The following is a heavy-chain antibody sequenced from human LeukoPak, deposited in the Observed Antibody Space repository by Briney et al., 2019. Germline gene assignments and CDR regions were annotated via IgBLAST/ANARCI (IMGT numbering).Heavy chain of an antibody. Sequence: PGGSLRLSCAASGFTFSSYAMSWVRQAPGKGLEWVSAISGSGGSTYYADSVKGRFTISRDNSKNTLYLQMNSLRAEDTAVYYCAKTPREQQLVQWYFDLWGRGTLVTVSS. V-gene: IGHV3-23*01. CDR3: AKTPREQQLVQWYFDL. CDR1: GFTFSSYA. D-gene: IGHD6-13*01. J-gene: IGHJ2*01. CDR2: ISGSGGST.